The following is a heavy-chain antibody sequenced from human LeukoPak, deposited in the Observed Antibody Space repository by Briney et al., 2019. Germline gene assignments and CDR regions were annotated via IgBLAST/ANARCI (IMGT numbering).Heavy chain of an antibody. Sequence: GGSLRLSCAASGFTFSSYAMSWVRQAPGKGLEWVSAISGSGGSTYYADSVKGRFTISRDNSKNTLYLQMNSLRAEDTAVYYCAKDRGYYDSSGYSQIFDYWGQGTLVTVSS. D-gene: IGHD3-22*01. V-gene: IGHV3-23*01. CDR3: AKDRGYYDSSGYSQIFDY. J-gene: IGHJ4*02. CDR1: GFTFSSYA. CDR2: ISGSGGST.